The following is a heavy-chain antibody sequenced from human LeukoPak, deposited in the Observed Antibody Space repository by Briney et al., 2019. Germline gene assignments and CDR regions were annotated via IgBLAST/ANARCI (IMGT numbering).Heavy chain of an antibody. CDR2: IIPILGIA. Sequence: SVKVSCKASGGTFSSHAIGWVRQAPGQGLERMGRIIPILGIANYAQKFQGRVTITADKSTSTAYMELSSLRSEDTAVYYCARHAAAGLYYFDYWGQGTLVTVSS. D-gene: IGHD6-13*01. J-gene: IGHJ4*02. CDR1: GGTFSSHA. CDR3: ARHAAAGLYYFDY. V-gene: IGHV1-69*04.